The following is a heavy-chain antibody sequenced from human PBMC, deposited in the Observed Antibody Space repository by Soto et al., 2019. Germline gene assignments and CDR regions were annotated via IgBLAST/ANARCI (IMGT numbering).Heavy chain of an antibody. CDR3: ARGQLWDFDY. V-gene: IGHV4-59*01. Sequence: LSITCTVAGGSISSYYWRWIRQPPGKGLEWIGYIYYSGSTNYNPSLKSRVTISVDTSKNQFSLKLSSVTAADTAVYYCARGQLWDFDYWGQGTLVTVSS. J-gene: IGHJ4*02. D-gene: IGHD5-18*01. CDR1: GGSISSYY. CDR2: IYYSGST.